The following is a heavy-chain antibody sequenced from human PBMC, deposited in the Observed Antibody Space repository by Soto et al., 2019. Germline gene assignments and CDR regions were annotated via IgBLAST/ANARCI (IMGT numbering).Heavy chain of an antibody. D-gene: IGHD3-10*01. CDR1: AGSITTDY. CDR2: ISSSGIP. J-gene: IGHJ6*02. Sequence: SDTLTLTCNVSAGSITTDYWSWIQQAPGRGLQWIGYISSSGIPVYTPSLKSRLSISVDPSKNHFSLALTSVTAADTAVYYCAREAYTMVRGVIRGYGMDVWGQGTTVTVS. CDR3: AREAYTMVRGVIRGYGMDV. V-gene: IGHV4-59*01.